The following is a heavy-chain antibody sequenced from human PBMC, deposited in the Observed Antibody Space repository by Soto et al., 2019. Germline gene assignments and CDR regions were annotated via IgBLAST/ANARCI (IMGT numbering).Heavy chain of an antibody. CDR1: GYTFTSYV. CDR2: ISAYNGNT. Sequence: QVQLVQSGAEVKKPGASVKVSCKASGYTFTSYVIRWVRQAPGQGLEWMGWISAYNGNTNYAQKLQGRGTMTTHTSTSTAYMELRSRRSDDTAVNYCARATDYSRGRLMAPKPCDYWGQGTLVTVSS. V-gene: IGHV1-18*01. J-gene: IGHJ4*02. CDR3: ARATDYSRGRLMAPKPCDY. D-gene: IGHD4-4*01.